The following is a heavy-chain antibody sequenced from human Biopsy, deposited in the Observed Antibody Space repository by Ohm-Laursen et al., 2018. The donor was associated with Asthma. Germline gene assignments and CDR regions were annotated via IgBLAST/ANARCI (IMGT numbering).Heavy chain of an antibody. Sequence: SLRLSCSASGFTFGNFWMSWARQTPGKGLEWVATLTGDGSQKFYVDSVTGRLTISRDYSKNTLYLQMHSLRAEDTAVYYCARGDSSNWSHYYFDYWGQGTLVTVSS. D-gene: IGHD3-22*01. V-gene: IGHV3-7*03. J-gene: IGHJ4*02. CDR2: LTGDGSQK. CDR1: GFTFGNFW. CDR3: ARGDSSNWSHYYFDY.